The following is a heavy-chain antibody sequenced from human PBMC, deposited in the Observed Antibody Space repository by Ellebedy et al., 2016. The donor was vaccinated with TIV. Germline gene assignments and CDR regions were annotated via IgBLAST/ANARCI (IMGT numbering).Heavy chain of an antibody. D-gene: IGHD3-16*01. Sequence: GESLKISCTASGFRFGDYGLNWFRQAPGKGLEWVSFIRSKAFGATTDYAASVEGRFTISRADSKSIAYLQMNSLKTEDTAVYYCSRLGGAAGERSYYYYMDVWGKGTTVTVSS. V-gene: IGHV3-49*03. CDR3: SRLGGAAGERSYYYYMDV. J-gene: IGHJ6*03. CDR2: IRSKAFGATT. CDR1: GFRFGDYG.